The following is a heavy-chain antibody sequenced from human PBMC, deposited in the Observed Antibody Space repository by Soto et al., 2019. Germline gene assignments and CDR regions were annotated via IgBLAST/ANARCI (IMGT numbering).Heavy chain of an antibody. J-gene: IGHJ4*02. Sequence: SETLSLTCAVYGGSFSGYYWSWIRQPPGKGLEWIGEINHSGSTNYNPSLKSRVTISVDTSKNLFSLKLSSVTAADTAVYYCARWSGIAAAYYFDYWGQGTLVTVSS. CDR3: ARWSGIAAAYYFDY. D-gene: IGHD6-13*01. CDR2: INHSGST. CDR1: GGSFSGYY. V-gene: IGHV4-34*01.